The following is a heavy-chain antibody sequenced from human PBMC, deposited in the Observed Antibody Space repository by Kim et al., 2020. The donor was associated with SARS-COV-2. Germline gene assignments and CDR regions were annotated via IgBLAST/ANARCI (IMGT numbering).Heavy chain of an antibody. Sequence: GGSLRLSCAASGFTFSGYAMSWVRQAPGKGLECISAIGGGDSGTYYADSVRGRFTISRDNAKNTLYLQMNSLRAEDTAVYYCAKDLRGSRAGRRGFEYSGDRTLVTVSS. J-gene: IGHJ4*01. V-gene: IGHV3-23*01. D-gene: IGHD2-2*01. CDR3: AKDLRGSRAGRRGFEY. CDR1: GFTFSGYA. CDR2: IGGGDSGT.